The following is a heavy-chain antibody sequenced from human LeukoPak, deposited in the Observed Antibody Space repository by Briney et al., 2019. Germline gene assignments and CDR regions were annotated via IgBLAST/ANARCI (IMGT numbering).Heavy chain of an antibody. Sequence: PSETLSLTCTVSGYSISSGYYWGWIRQPPERGLEWIGSIYHSGSTYYNPSLKSRVTISVDTSKNQFSLKMSSVTAADTAVYYFAGRPSGGYRPFGYLGQGTLGPVSS. D-gene: IGHD1-26*01. V-gene: IGHV4-38-2*02. J-gene: IGHJ4*02. CDR3: AGRPSGGYRPFGY. CDR2: IYHSGST. CDR1: GYSISSGYY.